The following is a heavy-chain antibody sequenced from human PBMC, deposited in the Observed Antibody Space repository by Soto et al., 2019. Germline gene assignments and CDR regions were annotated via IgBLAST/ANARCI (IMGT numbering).Heavy chain of an antibody. CDR1: GFTFSSYW. CDR2: TKPDGRET. J-gene: IGHJ4*02. D-gene: IGHD2-21*01. Sequence: EVHLVESGGGLVQPGGSLRLSCAASGFTFSSYWMTWVRQAPGKGLEWVANTKPDGRETNYVGSVKGRFTISRDNAKNSLVLQMDSLSAEDTAVDSCARVAYVDESFDYWGQGTLVTVSS. V-gene: IGHV3-7*01. CDR3: ARVAYVDESFDY.